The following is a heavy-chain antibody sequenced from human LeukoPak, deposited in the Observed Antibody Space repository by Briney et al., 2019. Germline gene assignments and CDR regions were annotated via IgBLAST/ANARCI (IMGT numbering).Heavy chain of an antibody. CDR3: AKWDTYYDSSGYYFY. D-gene: IGHD3-22*01. Sequence: PGGSLRLSCAASGFTFSNYAMSWVRQVPGKGLEWVSTIIGSGGSAYYADSVNGRFTISRDNSKNTVYLQMNSLGAEDTAVYYCAKWDTYYDSSGYYFYWGQGTLVTVSS. V-gene: IGHV3-23*01. CDR1: GFTFSNYA. J-gene: IGHJ4*02. CDR2: IIGSGGSA.